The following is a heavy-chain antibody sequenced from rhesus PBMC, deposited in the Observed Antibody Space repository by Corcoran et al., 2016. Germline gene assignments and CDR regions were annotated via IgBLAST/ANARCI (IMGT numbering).Heavy chain of an antibody. CDR2: ISNCGGST. J-gene: IGHJ3*01. D-gene: IGHD3-3*01. CDR3: ARERLGAFDF. CDR1: GFTFSDYY. V-gene: IGHV3-59*01. Sequence: EVQLVEFGGGLAKTGGSLRLSCAASGFTFSDYYMHWVRQASGKGLEWVSRISNCGGSTWYADSVEGRFTFYRENAKNTLYLQMNSLRIEDTAVYYCARERLGAFDFWGQGLRVTVSS.